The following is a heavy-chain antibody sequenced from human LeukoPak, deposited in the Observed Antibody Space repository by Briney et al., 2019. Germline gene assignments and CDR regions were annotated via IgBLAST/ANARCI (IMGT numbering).Heavy chain of an antibody. CDR1: GFSLSGYW. J-gene: IGHJ4*02. D-gene: IGHD2-15*01. V-gene: IGHV3-74*01. CDR3: AKFSGGSYSVRYFDY. Sequence: GGSLRLSCVASGFSLSGYWMYWVRQAPGKGLMYISRNNGDGSTTNYADVVKGRFTISRDNSKNTMYLQMNSLRAEDTAVYYCAKFSGGSYSVRYFDYWGQGTLVTVSS. CDR2: NNGDGSTT.